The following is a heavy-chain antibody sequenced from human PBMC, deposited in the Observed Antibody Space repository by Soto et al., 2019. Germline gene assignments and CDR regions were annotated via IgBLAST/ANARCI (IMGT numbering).Heavy chain of an antibody. D-gene: IGHD2-2*01. CDR1: GYTFTSYG. CDR2: ISAYTGNT. Sequence: QVQLVQSGAEVKKPGASVKVSCKASGYTFTSYGISWVRQAPGQGLEWMGWISAYTGNTNYAQKLQGRVTMTTDTSTSTAYMELRSLRSDDTAVYYWARDLAQQDVVPLRWWVDYWGQGTLVTVSS. V-gene: IGHV1-18*01. J-gene: IGHJ4*02. CDR3: ARDLAQQDVVPLRWWVDY.